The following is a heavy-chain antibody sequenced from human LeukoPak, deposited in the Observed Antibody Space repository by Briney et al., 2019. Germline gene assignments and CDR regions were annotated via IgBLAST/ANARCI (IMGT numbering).Heavy chain of an antibody. D-gene: IGHD5-12*01. V-gene: IGHV3-30*03. CDR2: ISYDAKSN. J-gene: IGHJ4*02. CDR3: ASHVRGYSDYERGIFDY. Sequence: GGSLRLSCVTSGFTFSSYGMHWVRQVPGKGLEWVAVISYDAKSNYHVDSVKGRFTISRDNSKNTLYLQMNSLRAEDTAVYYCASHVRGYSDYERGIFDYWGQGTPVTVSS. CDR1: GFTFSSYG.